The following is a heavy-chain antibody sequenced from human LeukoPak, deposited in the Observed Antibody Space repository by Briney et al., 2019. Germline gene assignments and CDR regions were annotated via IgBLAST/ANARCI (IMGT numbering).Heavy chain of an antibody. J-gene: IGHJ4*02. D-gene: IGHD3-9*01. CDR3: ARSRYYDILTGYYRGLDFGY. Sequence: SETLSLTCTVSGGSVSSGSYYWSWIRQPPGKGLEWIGYIYYSGSTNYNPSLKSRVTISVDTSKNQFSLKLSSVTAAGTAVYYCARSRYYDILTGYYRGLDFGYWGQGTLVTVSS. CDR2: IYYSGST. V-gene: IGHV4-61*01. CDR1: GGSVSSGSYY.